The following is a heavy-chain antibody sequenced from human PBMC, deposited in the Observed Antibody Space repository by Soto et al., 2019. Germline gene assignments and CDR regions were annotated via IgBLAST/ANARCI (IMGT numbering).Heavy chain of an antibody. CDR2: INWNGAYS. CDR1: GFKFDDYA. D-gene: IGHD6-19*01. J-gene: IGHJ3*01. V-gene: IGHV3-9*01. CDR3: ARVHSSGWYVEPYDA. Sequence: EVQLVESGGNLARPGESLRLSCAASGFKFDDYAFHWVRQAPGTGPEWVSGINWNGAYSGYADSVKGRFTISRDNAGNSVYLQMDTLRPEDTALYYCARVHSSGWYVEPYDAWGQGTMVTVSS.